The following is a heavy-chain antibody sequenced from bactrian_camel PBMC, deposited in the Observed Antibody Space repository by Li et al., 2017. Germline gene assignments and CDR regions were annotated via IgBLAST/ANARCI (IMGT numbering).Heavy chain of an antibody. CDR2: LTRDGRT. V-gene: IGHV3S55*01. CDR1: GFTFDGSD. CDR3: AAATGRRQWVGCGSLQSYNH. Sequence: HVQLVESGGGSVQAGGSLRLSCTVSGFTFDGSDMGWYRQAPGNECELISTLTRDGRTWYEDSVKGRFTISRDNAKNTMYLQMNDLKPEDTAIYYRAAATGRRQWVGCGSLQSYNHWGQGTQVTVS. J-gene: IGHJ4*01. D-gene: IGHD3*01.